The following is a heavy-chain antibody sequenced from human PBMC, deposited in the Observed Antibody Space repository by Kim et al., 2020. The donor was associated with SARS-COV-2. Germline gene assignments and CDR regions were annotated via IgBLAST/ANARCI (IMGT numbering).Heavy chain of an antibody. D-gene: IGHD5-12*01. CDR1: GFTFSRYC. CDR3: AIDLSWSIVATIGVAYFYYCMDV. CDR2: ISTSSSYI. V-gene: IGHV3-21*01. J-gene: IGHJ6*02. Sequence: GGSLRLSCAASGFTFSRYCMNWVRQAPGKGLEWVSSISTSSSYIKYADSVKGRFTISRDNAKNSLYLQMNSLRAEDTAVYYCAIDLSWSIVATIGVAYFYYCMDVWGHGTTVTVSS.